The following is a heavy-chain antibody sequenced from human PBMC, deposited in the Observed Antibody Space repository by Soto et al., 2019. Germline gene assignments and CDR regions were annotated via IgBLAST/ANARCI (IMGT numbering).Heavy chain of an antibody. V-gene: IGHV3-30*18. CDR3: AKTAPYFDDYQNTGYSSEDY. CDR2: ISHDGKKK. Sequence: SLTPSCTVAGFPFNDFGPRWVRQTPDKVLGWVAIISHDGKKKLDADSVKGRLTVSRDNSRNTLYLQMTRLGSADTALYCCAKTAPYFDDYQNTGYSSEDYWGRGTMGTVSS. CDR1: GFPFNDFG. J-gene: IGHJ4*03. D-gene: IGHD3-9*01.